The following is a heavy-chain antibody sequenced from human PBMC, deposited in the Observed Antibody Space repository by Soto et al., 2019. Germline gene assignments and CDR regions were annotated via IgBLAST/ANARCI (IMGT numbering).Heavy chain of an antibody. CDR3: ARDIHHYGSGSAAY. J-gene: IGHJ4*02. D-gene: IGHD3-10*01. V-gene: IGHV3-21*01. CDR2: ITSSSSYI. Sequence: GSLRLSCAASGFTFSSYTMSWVRQAPGEGLEWVSSITSSSSYIYYADSVKGRFTISRDNAKNSLYLQMNSLRAEDTAVYYCARDIHHYGSGSAAYWGQGTLVTVSS. CDR1: GFTFSSYT.